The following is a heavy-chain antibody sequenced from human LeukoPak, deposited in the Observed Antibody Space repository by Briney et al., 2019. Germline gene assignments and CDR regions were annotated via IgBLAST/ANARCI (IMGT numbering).Heavy chain of an antibody. CDR2: INNYSGDT. V-gene: IGHV1-18*01. Sequence: GASVKVSCKASGDTFSSYGITWVRPAPGQGLEYLGWINNYSGDTNYAQGLQGRVTMTTDTSTRTAYMELRSLRSDDTAVYYCARQAWNYYYYGMDAWGQGTTVTVSS. CDR3: ARQAWNYYYYGMDA. D-gene: IGHD1-1*01. CDR1: GDTFSSYG. J-gene: IGHJ6*02.